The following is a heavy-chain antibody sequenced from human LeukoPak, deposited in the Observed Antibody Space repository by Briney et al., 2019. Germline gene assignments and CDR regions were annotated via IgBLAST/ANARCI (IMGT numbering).Heavy chain of an antibody. CDR1: GFTFSSYG. J-gene: IGHJ4*03. CDR3: ARGYSYGPEDY. Sequence: PGGSLRLSCAASGFTFSSYGMHWVRQAPGKGLEWVAVIWYDGSNKYYADSVKGRFTISRDNSKNTLYLQMNSLRAEDTAVYYCARGYSYGPEDYWGQGTTVTVSS. V-gene: IGHV3-33*01. D-gene: IGHD5-18*01. CDR2: IWYDGSNK.